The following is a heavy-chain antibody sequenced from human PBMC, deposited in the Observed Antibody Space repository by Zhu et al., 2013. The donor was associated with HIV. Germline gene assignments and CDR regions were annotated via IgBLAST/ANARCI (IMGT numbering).Heavy chain of an antibody. CDR1: GGSFGAYY. Sequence: QVQLQQWGAGLLKPSETLSLTCAVNGGSFGAYYWSWIRQPPGKGLEWIGDINHSGSTYSNPSLKSRVTISVDTSKNQFSLKLSSVTAADTAVYYCARFYRGSRSWLPFDYWGQGTLVTVSS. D-gene: IGHD6-13*01. CDR2: INHSGST. CDR3: ARFYRGSRSWLPFDY. V-gene: IGHV4-34*01. J-gene: IGHJ4*02.